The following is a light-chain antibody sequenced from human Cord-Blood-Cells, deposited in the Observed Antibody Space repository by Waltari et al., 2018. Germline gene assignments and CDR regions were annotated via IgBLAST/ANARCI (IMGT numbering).Light chain of an antibody. J-gene: IGLJ1*01. CDR1: SSDVGGYNY. V-gene: IGLV2-14*03. CDR3: SSYTSSSTLYV. Sequence: QSALPQPASVSGSPGQSIPISCTGTSSDVGGYNYVTWYQQHPGKAPKLMIYDVSNRPSGVSKRFSGSKSGNTASLTISGLQAEDEADYYCSSYTSSSTLYVFGTGTKVTVL. CDR2: DVS.